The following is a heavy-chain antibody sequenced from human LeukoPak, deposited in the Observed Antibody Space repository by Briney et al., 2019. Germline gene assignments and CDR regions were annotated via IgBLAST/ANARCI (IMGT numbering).Heavy chain of an antibody. V-gene: IGHV3-30*02. J-gene: IGHJ3*02. CDR1: GFAFSTYG. CDR2: IRYDGSNT. Sequence: PGGSLRFSCTASGFAFSTYGMHWVRQAPGKGLEWVTFIRYDGSNTYYADSVKGRFTVSRDNTKNTLYMQMNSLRAEDTAVYYCAKVYATGYSGSYWTFDIWGQGTMVTVSS. D-gene: IGHD1-26*01. CDR3: AKVYATGYSGSYWTFDI.